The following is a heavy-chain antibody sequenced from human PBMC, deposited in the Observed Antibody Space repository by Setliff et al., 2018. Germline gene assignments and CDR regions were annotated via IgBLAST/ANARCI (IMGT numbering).Heavy chain of an antibody. D-gene: IGHD2-8*01. V-gene: IGHV1-18*01. Sequence: ASVKVSCKASGYTLSNSILSWVRQAPGKGLEWVGWISAYNGKTYSAQKFQDRVTLTTHTSTNMGYLELRDLRSDDTAVYYCLIFVRYCTKIACQATSGDEVWGLGTLVTVSS. J-gene: IGHJ4*02. CDR3: LIFVRYCTKIACQATSGDEV. CDR1: GYTLSNSI. CDR2: ISAYNGKT.